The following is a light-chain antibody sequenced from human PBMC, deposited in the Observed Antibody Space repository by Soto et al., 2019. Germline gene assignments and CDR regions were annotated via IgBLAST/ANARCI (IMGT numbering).Light chain of an antibody. Sequence: QSALTQPPSVSASPGQSITISCTGTSSDVGGYNYVSWYQQHPGKAPKLMIYEVSNRPSGVSSRFSGFKSGDTASLIISGVQAADEADYYCSSFTSLNSVIFGGGTKVTVL. V-gene: IGLV2-14*01. J-gene: IGLJ2*01. CDR1: SSDVGGYNY. CDR2: EVS. CDR3: SSFTSLNSVI.